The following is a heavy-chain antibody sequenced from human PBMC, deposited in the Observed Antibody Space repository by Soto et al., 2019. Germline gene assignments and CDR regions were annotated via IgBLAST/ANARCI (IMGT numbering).Heavy chain of an antibody. J-gene: IGHJ4*02. V-gene: IGHV4-30-4*01. Sequence: SETLSLTCTVSGGSISSGDYYWSWIRQPPGKGLEWIGHTHYSGSTYYNPSLKSRVTMSVDTSKNQFSLKVNSVTAADTAVYYCAREPDYDFWSGPGNWGQGTLVTVSS. CDR2: THYSGST. D-gene: IGHD3-3*01. CDR3: AREPDYDFWSGPGN. CDR1: GGSISSGDYY.